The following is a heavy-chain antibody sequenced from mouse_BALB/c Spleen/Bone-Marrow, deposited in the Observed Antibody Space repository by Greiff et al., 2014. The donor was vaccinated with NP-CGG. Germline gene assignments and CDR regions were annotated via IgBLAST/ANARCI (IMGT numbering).Heavy chain of an antibody. J-gene: IGHJ4*01. CDR3: ARNEGLREDYAMDY. V-gene: IGHV2-4-1*01. CDR2: IWSGGST. Sequence: QVQLQQPGPGLVQPSQSPSITCTVSGFSLTSYGVHWVRQSPGKGLEWLGVIWSGGSTDYNAAFISRLSISKDNSKSQVFFKMNSLQADDTAIYYCARNEGLREDYAMDYWGQGTSVTVSS. D-gene: IGHD2-4*01. CDR1: GFSLTSYG.